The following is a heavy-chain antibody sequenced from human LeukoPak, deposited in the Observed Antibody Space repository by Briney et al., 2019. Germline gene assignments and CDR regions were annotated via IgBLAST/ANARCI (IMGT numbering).Heavy chain of an antibody. Sequence: ASETLSLTCAVYGGSFSGYYWSWIRQPPGKGLEWIGEIYHDETTNYSPSLRSRVTISVDKSKNHFSLKLSAVTAADTAVYYCARADTSGSSSSDAFDIWGQGTMVTVSS. J-gene: IGHJ3*02. CDR1: GGSFSGYY. CDR3: ARADTSGSSSSDAFDI. D-gene: IGHD3-10*01. CDR2: IYHDETT. V-gene: IGHV4-34*01.